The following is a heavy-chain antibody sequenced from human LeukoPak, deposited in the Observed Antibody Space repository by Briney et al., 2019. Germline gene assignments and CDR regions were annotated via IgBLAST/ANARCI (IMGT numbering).Heavy chain of an antibody. V-gene: IGHV4-38-2*02. CDR1: GYSISTAYY. CDR3: ARASMVGAFDI. J-gene: IGHJ3*02. CDR2: IHHSGST. D-gene: IGHD3-10*01. Sequence: SETLSLTCTVSGYSISTAYYWGWIRQPPGKGLESIGSIHHSGSTYYNPSLKSRVTISVDTSKNQFSLKLRSVTAADTAVYYCARASMVGAFDIWGQGTMVTVSS.